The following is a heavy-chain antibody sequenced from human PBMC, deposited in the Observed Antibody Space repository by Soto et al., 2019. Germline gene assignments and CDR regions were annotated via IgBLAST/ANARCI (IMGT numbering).Heavy chain of an antibody. J-gene: IGHJ6*03. V-gene: IGHV4-34*01. CDR1: GGSFSGYY. CDR2: INHSGST. Sequence: SETLSLTCAVYGGSFSGYYWSWIRQPPGKGLEWIGEINHSGSTNYNPSLKSRVTISVDTSKNQFSLKLSSVTAADTAVYYCARAPNWNPYYYYYYIDVWGKGPTVTVPS. CDR3: ARAPNWNPYYYYYYIDV. D-gene: IGHD1-1*01.